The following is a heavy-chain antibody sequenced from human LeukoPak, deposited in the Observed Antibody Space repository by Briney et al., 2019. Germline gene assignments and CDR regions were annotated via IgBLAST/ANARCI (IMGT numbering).Heavy chain of an antibody. CDR3: ARAIRSSSAGDY. CDR2: IYPGDSDT. Sequence: GESLKTSCRGSGYSYTSYWIGWVRQMPGKGLEWMGIIYPGDSDTRYSPSFQGQVTISADKSISTAYLQWSSLKASDTAMYYCARAIRSSSAGDYWGQGTLVTVSS. CDR1: GYSYTSYW. J-gene: IGHJ4*02. D-gene: IGHD6-6*01. V-gene: IGHV5-51*01.